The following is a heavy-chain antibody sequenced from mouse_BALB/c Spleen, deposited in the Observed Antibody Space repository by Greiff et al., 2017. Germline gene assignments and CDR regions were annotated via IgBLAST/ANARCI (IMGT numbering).Heavy chain of an antibody. CDR1: GFAFSSYD. CDR3: ARHVSPITTATYYFDY. CDR2: ISSGGGST. V-gene: IGHV5-12-1*01. D-gene: IGHD1-2*01. Sequence: EVKLMESGGGLVKPGGSLKLSCAASGFAFSSYDMSWVRQTPEKRLEWVAYISSGGGSTYYPDTVKGRFTISRDNAKNTLYLQMSSLKSEDTAMYYCARHVSPITTATYYFDYWGQGTTLTGSS. J-gene: IGHJ2*01.